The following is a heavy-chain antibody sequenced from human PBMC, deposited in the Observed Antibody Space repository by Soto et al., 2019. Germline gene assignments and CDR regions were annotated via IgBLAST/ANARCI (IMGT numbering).Heavy chain of an antibody. V-gene: IGHV4-34*01. D-gene: IGHD3-3*01. J-gene: IGHJ4*02. CDR1: GGSFSGYY. Sequence: SETLSLTCAVYGGSFSGYYWSWIRQPPGKGLEWIGEINHSGGTNYNPSLKSRVTISVDTSKNQFSLKLSSATAADTAVYYCASRVLSSYWPYWGQGTLVTVSS. CDR2: INHSGGT. CDR3: ASRVLSSYWPY.